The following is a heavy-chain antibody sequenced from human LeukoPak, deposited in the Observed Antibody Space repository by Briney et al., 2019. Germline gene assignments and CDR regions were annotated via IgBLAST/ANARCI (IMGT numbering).Heavy chain of an antibody. J-gene: IGHJ4*02. D-gene: IGHD3-22*01. CDR2: ISSSSSTI. CDR1: GFTFSSYS. Sequence: GGSLRLSCAASGFTFSSYSMNWVRQAPGKGLEWVSYISSSSSTIYYADSVKGRFTISRDNSKNTLYLQMNSLRAEDTAVYYCARDPHYYDSSGYLDYWGQGTLVTVSS. CDR3: ARDPHYYDSSGYLDY. V-gene: IGHV3-48*01.